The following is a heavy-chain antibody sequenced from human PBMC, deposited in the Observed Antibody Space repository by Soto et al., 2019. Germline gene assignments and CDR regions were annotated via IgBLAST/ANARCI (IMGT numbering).Heavy chain of an antibody. CDR1: GGTFSSYT. CDR3: SRVNFYSRNQYFQH. CDR2: IIPILGIA. J-gene: IGHJ1*01. V-gene: IGHV1-69*02. Sequence: QVQLVQSGAEVKKPGSSVKVSCKASGGTFSSYTISWVRQAPGQGLEWMGRIIPILGIANYAQKFQGRVTITADKSTSTAYMELSSLRSEDTDVYYCSRVNFYSRNQYFQHWGQGTLVTVSS. D-gene: IGHD6-13*01.